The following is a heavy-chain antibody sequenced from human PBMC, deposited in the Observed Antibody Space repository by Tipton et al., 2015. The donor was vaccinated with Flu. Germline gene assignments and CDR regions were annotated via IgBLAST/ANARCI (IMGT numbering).Heavy chain of an antibody. D-gene: IGHD3-10*02. CDR3: ARLSYYDVDLKNFYFED. V-gene: IGHV4-39*01. Sequence: TLSLTCTVSGGSISSSSYYWGWIRQPPGKGLEWIGSIFYYGNTYYNPSLKSRVTISVDTSKNQFSLKLNSVTAADTAVYYCARLSYYDVDLKNFYFEDWGQGTLVTVSS. CDR1: GGSISSSSYY. CDR2: IFYYGNT. J-gene: IGHJ4*02.